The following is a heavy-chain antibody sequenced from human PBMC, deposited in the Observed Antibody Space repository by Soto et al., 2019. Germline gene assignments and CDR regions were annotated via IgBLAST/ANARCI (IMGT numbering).Heavy chain of an antibody. D-gene: IGHD1-20*01. CDR2: IKSKTDGGTT. CDR3: TTCITGTDSYYYYYGMDV. CDR1: GFTFSNAW. J-gene: IGHJ6*02. V-gene: IGHV3-15*07. Sequence: GGSLRLSCAASGFTFSNAWMNWVRQAPGKGLEWVGRIKSKTDGGTTDYAAPVKGRFTISRDDSKNTLYLQMNSLKTEDTAVYYCTTCITGTDSYYYYYGMDVWGQGTTVTVSS.